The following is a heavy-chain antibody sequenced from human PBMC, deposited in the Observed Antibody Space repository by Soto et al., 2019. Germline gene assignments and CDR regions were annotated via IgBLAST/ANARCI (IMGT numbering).Heavy chain of an antibody. CDR1: GFNFDDYA. Sequence: GGSLRLSCAASGFNFDDYAMHWVRQAPGKGLEWVSGISGSGGSTYYADSVKGRFTISRDNSKNTLYLQMNSLRAEDTAVYYCAKSRGDYVPYGMDVWGQGTTVTVSS. V-gene: IGHV3-23*01. D-gene: IGHD4-17*01. CDR2: ISGSGGST. J-gene: IGHJ6*02. CDR3: AKSRGDYVPYGMDV.